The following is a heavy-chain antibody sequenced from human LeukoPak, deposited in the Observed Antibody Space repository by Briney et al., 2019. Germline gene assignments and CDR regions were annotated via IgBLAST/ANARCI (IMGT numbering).Heavy chain of an antibody. CDR3: AKQSAGSAAWYSLHYDF. D-gene: IGHD6-13*01. CDR2: ISGSGGST. Sequence: GGSLRLSCAASGFTFSSYAMSWVRQAPGKGLEWVSAISGSGGSTYYADSVKGRFTISRDNSKNTLYLQMNGLRAEHTAVYFCAKQSAGSAAWYSLHYDFWGQGTLVTVSS. V-gene: IGHV3-23*01. J-gene: IGHJ4*02. CDR1: GFTFSSYA.